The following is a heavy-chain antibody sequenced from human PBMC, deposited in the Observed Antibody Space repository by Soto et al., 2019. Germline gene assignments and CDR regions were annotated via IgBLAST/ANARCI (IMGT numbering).Heavy chain of an antibody. CDR1: GYSFTSYW. CDR3: ARSTTVTTYSDYGMDV. CDR2: IDPSDSYT. V-gene: IGHV5-10-1*01. D-gene: IGHD4-17*01. J-gene: IGHJ6*02. Sequence: SLKISCKGSGYSFTSYWISWVRQMPGKGLEWMGRIDPSDSYTNYSPSFQGHVTISADKSISTAYLQWSSLKASDTAMYYCARSTTVTTYSDYGMDVWGQGTTVTVSS.